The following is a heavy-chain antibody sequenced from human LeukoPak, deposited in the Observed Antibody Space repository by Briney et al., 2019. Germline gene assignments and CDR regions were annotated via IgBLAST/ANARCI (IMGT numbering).Heavy chain of an antibody. CDR1: GFAFDEHG. V-gene: IGHV3-20*04. CDR2: INWGGGGT. CDR3: ARAPITSPFYFDY. D-gene: IGHD2-2*01. J-gene: IGHJ4*02. Sequence: GGSLRLSCTASGFAFDEHGMSWVRHAPGKGLEWVSGINWGGGGTVYADSLRGRFTISRDNTKNSLYLQMDSLRAEDTALYYCARAPITSPFYFDYWGQGTLVTVSS.